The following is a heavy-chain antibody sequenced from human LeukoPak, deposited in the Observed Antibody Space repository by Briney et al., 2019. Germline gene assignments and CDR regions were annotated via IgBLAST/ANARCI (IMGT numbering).Heavy chain of an antibody. J-gene: IGHJ6*03. V-gene: IGHV4-34*01. CDR1: GGSFSGYY. CDR2: INHSGST. Sequence: PSETLSLTCAVYGGSFSGYYWSWIRQPPGKGLEWIGEINHSGSTYYSPSLKSRVTISVDTSKNQFSLKLSSVTAADTAVYYCARTTMVRGTYYMDVWGKGTTVTISS. CDR3: ARTTMVRGTYYMDV. D-gene: IGHD3-10*01.